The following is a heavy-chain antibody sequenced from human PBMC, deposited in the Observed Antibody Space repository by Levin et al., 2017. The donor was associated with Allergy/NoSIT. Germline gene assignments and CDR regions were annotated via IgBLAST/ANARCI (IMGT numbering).Heavy chain of an antibody. V-gene: IGHV2-5*02. J-gene: IGHJ4*02. CDR3: AHRRVEMARAASFDY. CDR1: GFSLSTSGVG. Sequence: SGPTLVKPTQTLTLTCTFSGFSLSTSGVGVGWIRQPPGKALEWLALIYWDDDKRYSPSLKSRLTITKDTSKNQVVLTMTNMDPVDTATYYCAHRRVEMARAASFDYWGQGTLVTVSS. CDR2: IYWDDDK. D-gene: IGHD5-24*01.